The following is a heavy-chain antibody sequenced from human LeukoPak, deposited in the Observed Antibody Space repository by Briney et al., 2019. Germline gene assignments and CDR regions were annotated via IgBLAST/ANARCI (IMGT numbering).Heavy chain of an antibody. J-gene: IGHJ6*02. V-gene: IGHV3-23*01. D-gene: IGHD6-13*01. CDR3: AREGGVAAAGTHNYYYGMDV. CDR1: GFTFSSYA. Sequence: PGGSLRLSCAASGFTFSSYAMTWVRQAPGKGLEWVSTIGGSRGSPYFADSVKGRFTISRDNSKNTLYLQMNSLRAEDTAVYYCAREGGVAAAGTHNYYYGMDVWGQGTTVTVSS. CDR2: IGGSRGSP.